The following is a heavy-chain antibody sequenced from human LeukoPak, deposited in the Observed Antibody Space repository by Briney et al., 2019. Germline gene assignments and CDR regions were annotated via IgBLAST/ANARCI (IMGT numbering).Heavy chain of an antibody. Sequence: SGGSLRLSCAASGFTFSSYGMHWVRQAPGKGLEWVAVTSYDGSHKYYADSVKGRFTISRDDSKNTLYLQINSLRTEDTAVYYCAKDVTFNAPYGSLDYWGQGTLVTVSS. J-gene: IGHJ4*02. CDR2: TSYDGSHK. CDR3: AKDVTFNAPYGSLDY. D-gene: IGHD1-14*01. CDR1: GFTFSSYG. V-gene: IGHV3-30*18.